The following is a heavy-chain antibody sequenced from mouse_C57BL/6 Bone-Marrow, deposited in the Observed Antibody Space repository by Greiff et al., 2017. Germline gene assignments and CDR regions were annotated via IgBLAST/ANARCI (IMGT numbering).Heavy chain of an antibody. V-gene: IGHV1-61*01. CDR2: IYPSDSET. J-gene: IGHJ2*01. D-gene: IGHD1-1*01. CDR3: ARGELPYYFDY. Sequence: VQLQQPGAELVRPGSSVKLSCKASGYTFTSYWMDWVKQRPGPGLEWIGNIYPSDSETHYNHTFKDKATLTVDQSSSTAYMQLSSLTSEDSAVYYCARGELPYYFDYWGQVTTLTVSS. CDR1: GYTFTSYW.